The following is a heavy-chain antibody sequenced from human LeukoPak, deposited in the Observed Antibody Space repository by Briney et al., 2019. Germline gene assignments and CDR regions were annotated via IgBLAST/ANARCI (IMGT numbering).Heavy chain of an antibody. J-gene: IGHJ4*02. V-gene: IGHV3-7*01. CDR3: ARPRGYCSGGSCFPPDH. Sequence: GGSLRLSCAVSGFTFSSYWMTRVRQAPGKGLEWVADINQDGGETYYGDSVKGRFTISRDNAKNSLYLQVNSLRADDTAVYYCARPRGYCSGGSCFPPDHWGQGTLVTVSS. D-gene: IGHD2-15*01. CDR1: GFTFSSYW. CDR2: INQDGGET.